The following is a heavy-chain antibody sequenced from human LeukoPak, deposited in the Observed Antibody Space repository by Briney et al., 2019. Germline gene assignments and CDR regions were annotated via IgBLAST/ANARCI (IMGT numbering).Heavy chain of an antibody. CDR1: GYTFTSYY. D-gene: IGHD3-22*01. CDR3: ARDRRYYYDSSGTQFDY. CDR2: INPSGGST. Sequence: ASVKVSCKASGYTFTSYYIDWVRQAPGQGLEWMGVINPSGGSTRYAQKFQGRVTMTGDPSTRTVYMELSSLTSDDTAVYYCARDRRYYYDSSGTQFDYWGQGTLVTVSS. V-gene: IGHV1-46*01. J-gene: IGHJ4*02.